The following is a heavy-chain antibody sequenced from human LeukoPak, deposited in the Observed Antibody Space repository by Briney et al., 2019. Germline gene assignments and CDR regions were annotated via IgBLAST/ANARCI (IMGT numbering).Heavy chain of an antibody. D-gene: IGHD2-21*02. J-gene: IGHJ4*02. CDR3: AKKPDLLSYCGGDCYYDY. Sequence: PGGSLRLSCAASGFTFSSYAMSWVRQAPGKGLEWVSAISGSGGSTYYADSVKGRFTISRDNSKNTLYLQMNSLRAEDTAVYYCAKKPDLLSYCGGDCYYDYWGQGTLVTVSS. V-gene: IGHV3-23*01. CDR2: ISGSGGST. CDR1: GFTFSSYA.